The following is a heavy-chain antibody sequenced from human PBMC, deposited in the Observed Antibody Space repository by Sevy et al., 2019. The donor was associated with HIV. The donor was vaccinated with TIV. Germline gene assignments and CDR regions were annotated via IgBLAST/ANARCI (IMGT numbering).Heavy chain of an antibody. V-gene: IGHV3-11*01. J-gene: IGHJ6*02. Sequence: GGSLRLSCSASGFTFSDYYMSWLSQAPGKGLEWLSYISGSDGTIYYADSVKGRFTISRDNAKNSLYLQMNSLRAEDTAMYYCARDHVKDGDLGDYYYFAMDLWGQGTTVTVSS. CDR1: GFTFSDYY. CDR2: ISGSDGTI. CDR3: ARDHVKDGDLGDYYYFAMDL. D-gene: IGHD4-17*01.